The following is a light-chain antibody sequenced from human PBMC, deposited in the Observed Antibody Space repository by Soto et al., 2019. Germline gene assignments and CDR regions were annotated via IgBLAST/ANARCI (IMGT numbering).Light chain of an antibody. Sequence: VLTQPPSVSGAPGQRVTISCTGSSSNIGTGYDVHWYQQLPGTAPKLLIYANTNRPSGVPGRFSGSKSGTSASLAITGLQAEDEADYYCQSYDSSLSGYVFGTGTKVTVL. V-gene: IGLV1-40*01. CDR2: ANT. CDR1: SSNIGTGYD. J-gene: IGLJ1*01. CDR3: QSYDSSLSGYV.